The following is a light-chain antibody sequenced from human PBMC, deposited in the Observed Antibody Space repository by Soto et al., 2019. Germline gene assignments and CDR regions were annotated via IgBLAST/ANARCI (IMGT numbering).Light chain of an antibody. J-gene: IGKJ4*01. CDR2: GAS. Sequence: EIVLTQSPGTLSLSPGERATLSCRASQSVSSNFLAWYQEKPGQAPRLLIYGASSRATGIPDRFSGSGSGTDFTLTISRLEPEDFAVYYCQQYGSSPPVTFGGGTKVDIK. CDR3: QQYGSSPPVT. CDR1: QSVSSNF. V-gene: IGKV3-20*01.